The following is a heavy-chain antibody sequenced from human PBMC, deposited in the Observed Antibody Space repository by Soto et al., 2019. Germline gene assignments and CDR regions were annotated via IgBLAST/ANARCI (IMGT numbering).Heavy chain of an antibody. V-gene: IGHV1-69*02. CDR3: ARAMTTLVIVPSL. D-gene: IGHD2-21*01. CDR1: GEPFSRHT. Sequence: QAHLVQSGAEMKKPGSSVKVSCKASGEPFSRHTISWVRQAPGKRLEGMGRIVPVLGLPYYAQDFQGRVTITADKSTNTAYMELSSLRSEDTAVYYCARAMTTLVIVPSLWGQGTLVTVSS. J-gene: IGHJ4*02. CDR2: IVPVLGLP.